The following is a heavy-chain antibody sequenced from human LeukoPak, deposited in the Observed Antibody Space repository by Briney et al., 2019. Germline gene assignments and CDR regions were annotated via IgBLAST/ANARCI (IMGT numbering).Heavy chain of an antibody. Sequence: SETLSLTCAVYGGSFSGYYWSWIRQPPGKGLEWIGEINHSGSTNYNPSLKSRVTISVDTSKNQFSLKLSSVTAADTAVYYCARRTPWLAAAGRPFDYWGQGTLVTVSS. CDR2: INHSGST. CDR3: ARRTPWLAAAGRPFDY. CDR1: GGSFSGYY. D-gene: IGHD6-13*01. V-gene: IGHV4-34*01. J-gene: IGHJ4*02.